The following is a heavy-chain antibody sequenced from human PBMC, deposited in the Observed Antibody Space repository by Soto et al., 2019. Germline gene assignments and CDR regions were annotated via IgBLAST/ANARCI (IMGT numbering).Heavy chain of an antibody. CDR2: INAGNGNT. CDR3: GREGTIFGVVPLGYYGMDV. V-gene: IGHV1-3*01. D-gene: IGHD3-3*01. Sequence: GASVKVSCKASGYTFTSYAMHWVRQAPGQRLEWMGWINAGNGNTKYSQKFQGRVTITRDTSASTAYMELSSLRSEDTAVYYCGREGTIFGVVPLGYYGMDVWGQGTTVTVSS. J-gene: IGHJ6*02. CDR1: GYTFTSYA.